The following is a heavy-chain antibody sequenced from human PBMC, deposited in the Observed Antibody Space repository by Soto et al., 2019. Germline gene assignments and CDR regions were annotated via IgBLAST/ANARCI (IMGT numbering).Heavy chain of an antibody. J-gene: IGHJ4*02. D-gene: IGHD3-10*01. CDR3: ARSVRGSNVNFDY. V-gene: IGHV1-8*01. CDR1: GYTFTSYD. Sequence: QVQLVQSGAEVRTPGASVKVSCKASGYTFTSYDINWVRQATGHGPEWMGSMNPDSGNTGYVQKFQGRVTMTRNTSISTAYMELSSLRSEDTAVYYCARSVRGSNVNFDYWGQGTLVTVSS. CDR2: MNPDSGNT.